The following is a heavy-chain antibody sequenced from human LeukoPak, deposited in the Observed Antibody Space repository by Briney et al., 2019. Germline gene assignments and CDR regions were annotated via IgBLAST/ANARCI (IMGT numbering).Heavy chain of an antibody. CDR1: GYSFSSCS. CDR3: VRGLNWNYDLGWVAP. Sequence: ASVKVSCKASGYSFSSCSISWVRQAPGQGLEWMGWISGYNGNTNYAQKFQGRVTLTTETSTSTAYMELRSLRSDDTAIYYCVRGLNWNYDLGWVAPWGQGTLVAVSS. V-gene: IGHV1-18*01. D-gene: IGHD1-7*01. CDR2: ISGYNGNT. J-gene: IGHJ5*02.